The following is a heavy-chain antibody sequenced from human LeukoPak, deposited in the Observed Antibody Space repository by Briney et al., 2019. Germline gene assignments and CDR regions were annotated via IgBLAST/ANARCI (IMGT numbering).Heavy chain of an antibody. V-gene: IGHV4-59*08. CDR3: ARHSWVYGSGSYYNAPFDY. CDR2: IYYSGST. D-gene: IGHD3-10*01. Sequence: SETLSLTCTVSGGSISSYYWSWIRQPPGKGLEWIGYIYYSGSTNYNPSLKSRVTISVDTSKNQFSLKLSSVTAADTAVYYCARHSWVYGSGSYYNAPFDYWGQGTLVTVSS. J-gene: IGHJ4*02. CDR1: GGSISSYY.